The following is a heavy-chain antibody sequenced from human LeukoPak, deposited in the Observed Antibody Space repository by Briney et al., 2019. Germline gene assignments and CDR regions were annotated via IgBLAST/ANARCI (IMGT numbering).Heavy chain of an antibody. V-gene: IGHV3-7*01. Sequence: GGSLRLSCAASGFTFSSYWMSWVRQAPGKGLEWVANIKADGSEKFYVDSLKGRFTISRDNAKNSLYLQMNSLRAEDTAVYYCARGGGDTAMVGYWGQGTLVTVSS. CDR1: GFTFSSYW. CDR3: ARGGGDTAMVGY. D-gene: IGHD5-18*01. J-gene: IGHJ4*02. CDR2: IKADGSEK.